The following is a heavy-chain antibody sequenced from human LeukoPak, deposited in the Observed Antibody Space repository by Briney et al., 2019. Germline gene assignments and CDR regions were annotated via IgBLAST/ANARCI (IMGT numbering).Heavy chain of an antibody. CDR2: ISSSSSYI. J-gene: IGHJ4*02. V-gene: IGHV3-21*01. CDR3: ARDPGFGSGWSFSDY. Sequence: GGSLRLSCAASGFTFSSYSMNWVRQAPGKGLEWVSSISSSSSYIYYADSVKGRFTISRDNAKNSLYLQMNSLRAEDTAVYYCARDPGFGSGWSFSDYWGQGTLVTVSS. CDR1: GFTFSSYS. D-gene: IGHD6-19*01.